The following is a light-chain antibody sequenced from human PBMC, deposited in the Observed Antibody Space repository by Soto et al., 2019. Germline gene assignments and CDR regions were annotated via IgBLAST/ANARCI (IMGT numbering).Light chain of an antibody. CDR2: EVS. CDR1: GSDVGNYNY. V-gene: IGLV2-8*01. J-gene: IGLJ3*02. CDR3: SSYAGSNIWV. Sequence: QSALTQAPSASGSAVQSVTISCTGTGSDVGNYNYVSWYQQHPGKAPKLMIYEVSKRPSGVPDRFSGSKSGNTASLTVSGLQVEDEADYYCSSYAGSNIWVFGGGTKLTVL.